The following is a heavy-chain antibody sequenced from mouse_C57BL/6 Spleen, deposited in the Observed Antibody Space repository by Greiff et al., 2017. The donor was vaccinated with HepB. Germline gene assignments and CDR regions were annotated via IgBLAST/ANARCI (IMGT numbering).Heavy chain of an antibody. D-gene: IGHD2-3*01. V-gene: IGHV5-4*03. Sequence: EVMLVESGGGLVKPGGSLKLSCAASGFTFSSYAMSWVRQTPEKRLEWVATISDGGSYTYYPDNVKGRFTISRDNAKNNLYLQMSQLKSEDTAMYYCASEIYDGYLFAYWGQGTLVTVSA. CDR3: ASEIYDGYLFAY. J-gene: IGHJ3*01. CDR1: GFTFSSYA. CDR2: ISDGGSYT.